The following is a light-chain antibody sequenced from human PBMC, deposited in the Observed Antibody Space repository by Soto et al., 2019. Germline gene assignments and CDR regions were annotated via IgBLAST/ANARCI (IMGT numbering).Light chain of an antibody. V-gene: IGLV3-21*02. CDR2: DDS. Sequence: SYELTQPPSVSVAPGQTATITCGGPNIGSRSVHWYQLKPRQAPVLVVFDDSDRPSGIPERFSGSNSGNTATLTINRVEGGDEADYFCQLWDSNTDHLFGGGTKLTVL. CDR1: NIGSRS. J-gene: IGLJ2*01. CDR3: QLWDSNTDHL.